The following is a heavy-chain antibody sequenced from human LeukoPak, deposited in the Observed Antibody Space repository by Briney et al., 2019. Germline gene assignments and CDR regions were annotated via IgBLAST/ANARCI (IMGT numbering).Heavy chain of an antibody. CDR2: ISGSGDFT. Sequence: GGSLRLSCAASGFTFNNYAMSWVRQAPGKGLEWVSAISGSGDFTYYADSVKGRFTISRDNSKNTLYLQMNSLRVEDSAVYYCAKDMTPVAYCSSTSCYRSFYNGGQGTLVTVSS. V-gene: IGHV3-23*01. D-gene: IGHD2-2*01. CDR1: GFTFNNYA. J-gene: IGHJ4*02. CDR3: AKDMTPVAYCSSTSCYRSFYN.